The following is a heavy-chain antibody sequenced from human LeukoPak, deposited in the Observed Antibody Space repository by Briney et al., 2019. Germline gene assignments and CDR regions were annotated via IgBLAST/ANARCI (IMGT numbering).Heavy chain of an antibody. CDR1: GFTFSSYA. V-gene: IGHV3-15*01. Sequence: GGSLRLSCAASGFTFSSYAMSWVRQAPGKGLEWVGRIKSKTDGGTTDYAAPVKGRFTISRDDSKNTLYLQMNSLKTEDTAVYYCTTGGIRITMIASWGQGTMVTVSS. CDR2: IKSKTDGGTT. J-gene: IGHJ3*01. CDR3: TTGGIRITMIAS. D-gene: IGHD3-22*01.